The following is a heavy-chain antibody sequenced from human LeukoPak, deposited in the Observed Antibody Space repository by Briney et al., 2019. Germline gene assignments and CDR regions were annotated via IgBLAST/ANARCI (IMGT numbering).Heavy chain of an antibody. Sequence: PGGSLRLSCAASGFTFSGSAMHWVRRASGKGLEWVGRIGSKANSYATVYAASVKGRFTISRDDSKNTAYLQMNSLKTEDTAVYYCTRQASRQIGEDWFDPWGQGTLVTVSS. D-gene: IGHD1-1*01. CDR2: IGSKANSYAT. J-gene: IGHJ5*02. CDR3: TRQASRQIGEDWFDP. CDR1: GFTFSGSA. V-gene: IGHV3-73*01.